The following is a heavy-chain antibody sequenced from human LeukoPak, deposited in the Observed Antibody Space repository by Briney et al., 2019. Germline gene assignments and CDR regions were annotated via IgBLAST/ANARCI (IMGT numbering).Heavy chain of an antibody. Sequence: GESLRISCKGSGYNFASYWISWVRQMPGKGLEWMGKIDPSDSYTNYSPSFQGHVTISADKSTSTAYLQWSSLKASGTAMYYCASRYGSGTFYTLDPWGQGTLVIVSS. D-gene: IGHD3-10*01. V-gene: IGHV5-10-1*01. CDR3: ASRYGSGTFYTLDP. CDR2: IDPSDSYT. CDR1: GYNFASYW. J-gene: IGHJ5*02.